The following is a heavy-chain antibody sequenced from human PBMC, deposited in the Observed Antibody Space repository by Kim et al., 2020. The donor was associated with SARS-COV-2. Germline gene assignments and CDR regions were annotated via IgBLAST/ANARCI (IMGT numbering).Heavy chain of an antibody. CDR1: GFIFGSSS. D-gene: IGHD3-10*01. J-gene: IGHJ4*01. V-gene: IGHV3-64*01. CDR3: VRDNKMSGSWESHYFDD. Sequence: GGSLRLSCAASGFIFGSSSMRWVRQAPGKGLEYVSAISTGGTHTFYANSVKGRFTISRDNSKNTLFLQMDSLRAEDMAVYYCVRDNKMSGSWESHYFDD. CDR2: ISTGGTHT.